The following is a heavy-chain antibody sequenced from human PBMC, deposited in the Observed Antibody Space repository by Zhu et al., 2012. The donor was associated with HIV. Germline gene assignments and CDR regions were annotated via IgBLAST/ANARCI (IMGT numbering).Heavy chain of an antibody. CDR1: GYSISSGYY. CDR2: IYHSGST. J-gene: IGHJ6*03. Sequence: QVQLQESGPGLVKPSETLSLTCAVPGYSISSGYYWGWIRQPPGKGLEWIGSIYHSGSTYYNPSLKSRVTISVDTSKNQFSLKLSSVTAADTAVYYCARLRWSNRDYYMDVWGKGDHGPPSP. V-gene: IGHV4-38-2*01. CDR3: ARLRWSNRDYYMDV. D-gene: IGHD4-23*01.